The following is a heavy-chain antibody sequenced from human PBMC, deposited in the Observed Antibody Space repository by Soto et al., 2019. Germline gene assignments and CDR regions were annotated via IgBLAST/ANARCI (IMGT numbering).Heavy chain of an antibody. Sequence: PGGSLILSCAASGFTFSSYDMHWVRQATGKGLEWVSAIGTAGDPYYPGSVKGRFTISRENAKNSLYLQMNSLRAGDTAVYYCARGGGYYDSSGYYYYYGMEVWGQGTTVTGSS. CDR2: IGTAGDP. D-gene: IGHD3-22*01. V-gene: IGHV3-13*05. CDR3: ARGGGYYDSSGYYYYYGMEV. J-gene: IGHJ6*02. CDR1: GFTFSSYD.